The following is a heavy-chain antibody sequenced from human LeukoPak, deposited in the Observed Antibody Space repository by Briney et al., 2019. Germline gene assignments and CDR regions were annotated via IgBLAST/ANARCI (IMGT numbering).Heavy chain of an antibody. V-gene: IGHV3-23*01. CDR3: AKVYFPASYYYYMDV. J-gene: IGHJ6*03. Sequence: GGSLRLSCAASGFTFSSYAMSWVRQAPGKGLEWVSAISGSGGSTYYADSVKGRFTISRDNSKNTLYLQMNSLRAEDTAVYYCAKVYFPASYYYYMDVWGKGTTVTVSS. CDR2: ISGSGGST. D-gene: IGHD2-8*01. CDR1: GFTFSSYA.